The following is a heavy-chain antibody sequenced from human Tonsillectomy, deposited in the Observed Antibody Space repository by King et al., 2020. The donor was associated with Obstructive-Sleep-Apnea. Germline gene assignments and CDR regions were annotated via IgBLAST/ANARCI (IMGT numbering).Heavy chain of an antibody. V-gene: IGHV3-48*04. D-gene: IGHD2/OR15-2a*01. CDR2: INSASRVI. CDR1: GFAFNRHS. Sequence: VQLVESGGGVVQPGGSLRLSCVGSGFAFNRHSMNWIRQAPGKGLEWISYINSASRVIHYADSVRGRFSVSRDNAKDSLYLQMNSLRAEDTAVYYCTRVLLIEGMRGGFDYWGQGALVTVSS. J-gene: IGHJ4*02. CDR3: TRVLLIEGMRGGFDY.